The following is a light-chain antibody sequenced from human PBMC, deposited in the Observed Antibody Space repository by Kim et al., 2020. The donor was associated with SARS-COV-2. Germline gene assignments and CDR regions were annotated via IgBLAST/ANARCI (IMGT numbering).Light chain of an antibody. Sequence: ASVGDRVTITCLASQSIRSWLAWDQQKPGKAPKLLIHDASNLESGVQSRFSGSASGTELTLTISSLQPDDFATYYCQHYNSSSGTFGQGTKLEIK. CDR3: QHYNSSSGT. CDR1: QSIRSW. V-gene: IGKV1-5*01. CDR2: DAS. J-gene: IGKJ2*01.